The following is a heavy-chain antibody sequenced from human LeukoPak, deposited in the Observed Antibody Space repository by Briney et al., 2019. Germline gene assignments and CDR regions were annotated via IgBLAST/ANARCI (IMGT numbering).Heavy chain of an antibody. CDR2: INHSGST. CDR1: GGSFCGYY. Sequence: SETLSLTCAVYGGSFCGYYWSWIRQPPGKGLEWIGEINHSGSTNYNPSLKSRVTISVDTSKNQFSLKLSSVTAADTAVYYCARRGFNWFDPWGQGTLVTVSS. J-gene: IGHJ5*02. D-gene: IGHD3-10*01. V-gene: IGHV4-34*01. CDR3: ARRGFNWFDP.